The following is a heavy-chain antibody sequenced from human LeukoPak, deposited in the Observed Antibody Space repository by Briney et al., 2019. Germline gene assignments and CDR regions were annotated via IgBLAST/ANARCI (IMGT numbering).Heavy chain of an antibody. J-gene: IGHJ5*02. CDR2: IYPGDSDT. CDR1: GYSFTSYW. Sequence: GESLKISCKGSGYSFTSYWIGWVRQMPGKGLEWMGIIYPGDSDTRYSPSFQGQVTISADKSISTAYLQWSSLKASDTAMYYCARVIVVVTAAMGKYNWFDPWGQGTLVTVSS. D-gene: IGHD2-2*01. V-gene: IGHV5-51*01. CDR3: ARVIVVVTAAMGKYNWFDP.